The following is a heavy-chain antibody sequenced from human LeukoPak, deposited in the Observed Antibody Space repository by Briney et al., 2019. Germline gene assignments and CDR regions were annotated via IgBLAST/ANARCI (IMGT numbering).Heavy chain of an antibody. Sequence: SQTLSLTCTVSGGSISSGGYYWSWIRQHPGKGLGWIGYIYYSGSTYYNPSLKSRVTISVDTSKNQFSLKLSSVTAADTAVYYCAREGYYDSSGYYLDYWGQGTLVTVSS. CDR3: AREGYYDSSGYYLDY. CDR2: IYYSGST. D-gene: IGHD3-22*01. J-gene: IGHJ4*02. CDR1: GGSISSGGYY. V-gene: IGHV4-31*03.